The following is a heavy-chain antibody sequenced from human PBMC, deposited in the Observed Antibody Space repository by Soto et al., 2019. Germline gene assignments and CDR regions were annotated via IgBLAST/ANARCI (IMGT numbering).Heavy chain of an antibody. V-gene: IGHV3-30*18. CDR1: GFTFSSYG. CDR2: ISYDGSNK. J-gene: IGHJ4*02. Sequence: QVQLVESGGGVVQPGRSLRLSCAASGFTFSSYGMHWVRQAPGKGLEWVAVISYDGSNKYYADSVKGRFTISRDNSKNTLYLQMNSLRAEDTAVYYCAKNYYYGSGSYYVIDYWGQGTLVTVSS. CDR3: AKNYYYGSGSYYVIDY. D-gene: IGHD3-10*01.